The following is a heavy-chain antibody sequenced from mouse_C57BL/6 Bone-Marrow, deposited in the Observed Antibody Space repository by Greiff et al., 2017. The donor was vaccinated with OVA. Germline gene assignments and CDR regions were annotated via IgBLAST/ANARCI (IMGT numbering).Heavy chain of an antibody. D-gene: IGHD2-13*01. J-gene: IGHJ4*01. CDR3: ARRLGYAMDY. Sequence: VKLQQPGAELVKPGASVKMSCKASGYTFTSYWITWVKQRPGQGLEWIGDIYPGSGSTNYNEKFKSKATLTVDTSSSPAYMQLSSLTSEDSAVYYCARRLGYAMDYWGQGTSVTVSS. CDR1: GYTFTSYW. V-gene: IGHV1-55*01. CDR2: IYPGSGST.